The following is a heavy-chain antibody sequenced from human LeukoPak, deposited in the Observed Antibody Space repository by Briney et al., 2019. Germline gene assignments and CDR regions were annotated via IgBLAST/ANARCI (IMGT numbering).Heavy chain of an antibody. CDR1: GDTFGSYA. CDR3: ARASFYRGVVVTPPIDP. J-gene: IGHJ5*02. Sequence: ASVKVSCKASGDTFGSYAISWVRQAPGQGLEWMGINNPSGGSTSYAQKFQGRVTMTRDTSTSTVYMELSSLRSEDTAVYYCARASFYRGVVVTPPIDPWGQGTLVTVSS. D-gene: IGHD3-22*01. CDR2: NNPSGGST. V-gene: IGHV1-46*01.